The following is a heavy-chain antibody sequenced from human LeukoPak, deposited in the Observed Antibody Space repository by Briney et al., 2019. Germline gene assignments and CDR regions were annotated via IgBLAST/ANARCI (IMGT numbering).Heavy chain of an antibody. CDR1: GGPMMTGPYY. J-gene: IGHJ4*02. V-gene: IGHV4-39*07. CDR2: IFFDGTT. Sequence: PSGTLSLTCAVSGGPMMTGPYYWGWIRQPPGKGLEWLGSIFFDGTTYYSPSLKSRVSVSADTSRNLFSLSLPSASAADTAVYYCVRSGVVLQTGFDFWGQGALVTVSS. CDR3: VRSGVVLQTGFDF. D-gene: IGHD3-16*01.